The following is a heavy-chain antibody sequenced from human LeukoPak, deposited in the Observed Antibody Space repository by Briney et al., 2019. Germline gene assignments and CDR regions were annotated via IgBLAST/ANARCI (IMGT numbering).Heavy chain of an antibody. CDR2: FFYKRGA. D-gene: IGHD2-21*02. CDR3: ARWTDCGGDCHILEY. J-gene: IGHJ4*02. Sequence: SETLSLTCSVSGSPIGGYYWSWSRQAPGKGVEWIGNFFYKRGAWYKSSLKSRVTTSIDTSKKELSLTLTSVTAADTVVYYCARWTDCGGDCHILEYWGQGLLVTVSS. V-gene: IGHV4-59*01. CDR1: GSPIGGYY.